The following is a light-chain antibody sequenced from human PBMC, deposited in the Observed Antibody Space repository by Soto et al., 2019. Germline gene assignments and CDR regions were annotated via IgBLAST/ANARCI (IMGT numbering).Light chain of an antibody. V-gene: IGKV3-15*01. J-gene: IGKJ1*01. CDR3: QQYNNWPPWT. Sequence: EVVMTQSPATLSVSPGERATLSCRASQSVSSNLAWYQQKPGQAPRLLIYGASTTATGIPARFSGSGSGTQFTLTISRLQSEDFAVYYCQQYNNWPPWTFGQGPKVEI. CDR1: QSVSSN. CDR2: GAS.